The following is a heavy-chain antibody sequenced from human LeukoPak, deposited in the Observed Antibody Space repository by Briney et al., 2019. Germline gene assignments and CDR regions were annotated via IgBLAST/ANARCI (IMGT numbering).Heavy chain of an antibody. CDR3: AKDGLLRYFDWSYYFDY. Sequence: GGSLRLSCAASGFTFSSYAMSWVRQAPGQGLKWVSAISGSGGSTYYADSVKGRFTISRDNSKNTPYLQMNSLRAEDTAVYYGAKDGLLRYFDWSYYFDYWGQGTLVTVSS. V-gene: IGHV3-23*01. CDR2: ISGSGGST. CDR1: GFTFSSYA. J-gene: IGHJ4*02. D-gene: IGHD3-9*01.